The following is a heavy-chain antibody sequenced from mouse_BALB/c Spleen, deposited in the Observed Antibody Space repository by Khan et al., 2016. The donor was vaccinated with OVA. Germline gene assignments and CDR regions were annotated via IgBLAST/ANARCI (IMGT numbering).Heavy chain of an antibody. V-gene: IGHV2-6-4*01. J-gene: IGHJ4*01. CDR1: GFSLSRYN. Sequence: QVQLKESGPGLVAPSQSLSITCTVSGFSLSRYNIHWVRQPPGKGLEWLGMIWGGGGTDYNSTLKSRLSISKDKSKSKVFLKMNSLQTDDSAMYYCARAYYRYDGYYAMDYWGQGTSVTVSS. D-gene: IGHD2-14*01. CDR2: IWGGGGT. CDR3: ARAYYRYDGYYAMDY.